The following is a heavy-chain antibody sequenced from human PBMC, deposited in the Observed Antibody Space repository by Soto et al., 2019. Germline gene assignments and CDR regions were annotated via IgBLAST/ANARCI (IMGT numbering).Heavy chain of an antibody. CDR1: GYTFTGYY. D-gene: IGHD6-19*01. CDR2: VNPNSGGT. Sequence: QVQLVQSGAEVKKPGASVKVSCKASGYTFTGYYIHWVRQAPGQGLEWMGWVNPNSGGTNYAQKFQGWVTMTRDTSISTAYMELSRLRSDDTAVYYCVTSRVRIAVAGETEYYFDYWGQGTLVTVSS. V-gene: IGHV1-2*04. J-gene: IGHJ4*02. CDR3: VTSRVRIAVAGETEYYFDY.